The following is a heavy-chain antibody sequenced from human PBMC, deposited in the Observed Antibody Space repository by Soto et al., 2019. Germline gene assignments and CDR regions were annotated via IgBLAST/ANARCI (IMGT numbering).Heavy chain of an antibody. Sequence: SETLSLTCAVSGGSISSSNWWSWVRQPPGKGLEWIGEIYHSGSTNYNPSLKSRVTISVDKSKNQFSLKLSSVTAADTAVYYCAREWVGLQDSKTKNWFDPWGQGTLVTVSS. CDR2: IYHSGST. J-gene: IGHJ5*02. D-gene: IGHD3-10*01. CDR3: AREWVGLQDSKTKNWFDP. CDR1: GGSISSSNW. V-gene: IGHV4-4*02.